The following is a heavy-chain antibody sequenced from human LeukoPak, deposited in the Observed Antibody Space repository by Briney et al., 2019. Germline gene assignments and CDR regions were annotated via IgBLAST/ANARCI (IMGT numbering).Heavy chain of an antibody. Sequence: SETLSLTCTVSGGSISSYYWSWIRQPPGKGLEWIGHIYYSGSTNYNPSLKSRVTISVETSKNQFSLKLNSVTATDTAVYYCARRGDGGRALDYWGQGTLVTVSS. J-gene: IGHJ4*02. CDR2: IYYSGST. V-gene: IGHV4-59*08. CDR1: GGSISSYY. CDR3: ARRGDGGRALDY. D-gene: IGHD7-27*01.